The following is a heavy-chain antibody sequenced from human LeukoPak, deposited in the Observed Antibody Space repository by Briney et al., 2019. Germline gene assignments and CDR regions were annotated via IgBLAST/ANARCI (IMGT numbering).Heavy chain of an antibody. Sequence: SETLSLTCTVSGGSISSYYWSWIRQPAGKGLEWIGRIYSSGSTNYNPSLKSRVTMSVDTTKNQFSLKLSSVTAADTAVYYCARESQLPTIDYWGQGTLVTVSS. D-gene: IGHD2-2*01. J-gene: IGHJ4*02. CDR3: ARESQLPTIDY. V-gene: IGHV4-4*07. CDR2: IYSSGST. CDR1: GGSISSYY.